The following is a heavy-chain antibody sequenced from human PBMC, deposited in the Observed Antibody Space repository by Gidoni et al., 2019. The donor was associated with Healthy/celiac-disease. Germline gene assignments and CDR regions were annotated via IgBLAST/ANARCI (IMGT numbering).Heavy chain of an antibody. V-gene: IGHV3-23*01. CDR2: ISGSGGST. D-gene: IGHD3-10*01. Sequence: EWVSAISGSGGSTYYADSVKGRFTISRDNSTNTLYLQMNSLRAEDTAVYYCAKDYEEGAYYYGSGLRMYYFDYWGQGTLVTVSS. J-gene: IGHJ4*02. CDR3: AKDYEEGAYYYGSGLRMYYFDY.